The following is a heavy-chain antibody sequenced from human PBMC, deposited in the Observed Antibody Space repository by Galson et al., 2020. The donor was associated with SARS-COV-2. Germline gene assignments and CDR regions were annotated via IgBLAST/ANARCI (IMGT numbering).Heavy chain of an antibody. V-gene: IGHV4-39*01. J-gene: IGHJ4*02. CDR1: GGSISSFTYY. CDR3: ARQVGHY. D-gene: IGHD2-15*01. CDR2: VYYTGTT. Sequence: ASETLSLTCNVSGGSISSFTYYWGWIRQPPGKGLEWIASVYYTGTTYYNPSLRSRVTISVDTSRNQFSLKLSSVTAADTAVYFCARQVGHYWGQGTLVTVSS.